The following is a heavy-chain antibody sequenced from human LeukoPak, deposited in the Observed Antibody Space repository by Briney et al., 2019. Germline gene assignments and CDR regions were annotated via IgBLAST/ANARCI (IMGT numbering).Heavy chain of an antibody. CDR1: GGTFSSYA. CDR2: IIPIFGTA. D-gene: IGHD7-27*01. J-gene: IGHJ6*02. CDR3: ARSGDYYYYGMDV. Sequence: SVKVSCKASGGTFSSYAISWVRQAPGQGLEWMGGIIPIFGTANYAQKFQGRVTITADESTSTAYMELSSLRSEDTAVYYCARSGDYYYYGMDVWGQGTMVTVSS. V-gene: IGHV1-69*13.